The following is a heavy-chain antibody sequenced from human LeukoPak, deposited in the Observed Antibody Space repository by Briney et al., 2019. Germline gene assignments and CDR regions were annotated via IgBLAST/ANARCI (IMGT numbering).Heavy chain of an antibody. CDR3: ARGYCSGGICYAYFDY. CDR1: GYTFTGYY. V-gene: IGHV1-2*06. D-gene: IGHD2-15*01. Sequence: ASVKVSCKASGYTFTGYYMHWVRQAPGQGLEWMGRINPNSGDTSYAQKFQGRVTMTRDTSISTAYMALSWLRSDDTAVYYCARGYCSGGICYAYFDYWGQGTLVTVSS. CDR2: INPNSGDT. J-gene: IGHJ4*02.